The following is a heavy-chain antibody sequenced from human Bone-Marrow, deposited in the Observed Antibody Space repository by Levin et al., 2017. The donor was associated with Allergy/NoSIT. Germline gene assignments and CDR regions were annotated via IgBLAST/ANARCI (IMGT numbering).Heavy chain of an antibody. V-gene: IGHV3-23*01. Sequence: SLRLSCVASGFNFGIYGMTWVRQAPGKGLEWVSSISGGDSNTYYADSVKGRFSISRDNSKNTLYLQMNSLRVEDTAIYYCARSRGVDPWGQGTLVSVSS. CDR3: ARSRGVDP. J-gene: IGHJ5*02. CDR1: GFNFGIYG. CDR2: ISGGDSNT.